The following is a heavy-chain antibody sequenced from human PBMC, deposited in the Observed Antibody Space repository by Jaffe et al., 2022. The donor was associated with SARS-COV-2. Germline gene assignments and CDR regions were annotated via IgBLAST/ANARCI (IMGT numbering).Heavy chain of an antibody. CDR3: ARDPAIRFLEWSQANTYYYYGMDV. J-gene: IGHJ6*02. Sequence: QVQLVQSGAEVKKPGSSVKVSCKASGGTFSSYAISWVRQAPGQGLEWMGGIIPIFGTANYAQKFQGRVTITADESTSTAYMELSSLRSEDTAVYYCARDPAIRFLEWSQANTYYYYGMDVWGQGTTVTVSS. D-gene: IGHD3-3*01. CDR1: GGTFSSYA. V-gene: IGHV1-69*01. CDR2: IIPIFGTA.